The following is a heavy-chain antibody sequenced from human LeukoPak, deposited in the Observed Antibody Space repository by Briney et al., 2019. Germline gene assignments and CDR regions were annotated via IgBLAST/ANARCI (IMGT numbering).Heavy chain of an antibody. V-gene: IGHV3-23*01. J-gene: IGHJ4*02. Sequence: PGGSLRLSCAASGFTFSSYAMSWVRQAPGKGLEWVSAISGSGGSTYYAGSVKGRFTISRDNSKNTLYLQMNSLRAEDTAVYYCAKADCSSTSCYIIDYWGQGTLVTVSS. CDR1: GFTFSSYA. D-gene: IGHD2-2*02. CDR3: AKADCSSTSCYIIDY. CDR2: ISGSGGST.